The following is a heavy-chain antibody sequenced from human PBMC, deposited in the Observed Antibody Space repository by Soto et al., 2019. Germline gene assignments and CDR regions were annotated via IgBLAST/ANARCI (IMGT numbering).Heavy chain of an antibody. CDR2: IIPISGTA. D-gene: IGHD3-9*01. V-gene: IGHV1-69*13. CDR1: GGTFSSYA. J-gene: IGHJ6*02. CDR3: ARDDWQKAGYGMDV. Sequence: GASVKVSCKASGGTFSSYAISWVRQAPGQGLEWMGGIIPISGTANYAQKFQGRVTITADESTSTAYMELSSLRSEDTAVYYCARDDWQKAGYGMDVWGQGTTVTVS.